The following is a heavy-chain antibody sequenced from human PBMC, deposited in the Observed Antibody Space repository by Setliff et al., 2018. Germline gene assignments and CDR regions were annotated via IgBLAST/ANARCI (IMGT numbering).Heavy chain of an antibody. CDR3: ARGPLHYDFWSGYYTVSWFDP. Sequence: GESLKISCKGSGYSFTSYWIGWVRQMPGKGLEWMGIIYPGDSDTRYSPSFQGQVTISADKSISTAYLQWSSLKASDTAMYYCARGPLHYDFWSGYYTVSWFDPWGQGTLVTVS. D-gene: IGHD3-3*01. V-gene: IGHV5-51*01. CDR2: IYPGDSDT. J-gene: IGHJ5*02. CDR1: GYSFTSYW.